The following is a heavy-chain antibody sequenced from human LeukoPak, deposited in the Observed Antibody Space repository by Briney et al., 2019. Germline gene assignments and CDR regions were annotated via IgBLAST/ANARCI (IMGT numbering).Heavy chain of an antibody. CDR1: GFTVSSNY. Sequence: GGSLRLSCAASGFTVSSNYMSWVRQAPGKGLEWVSVIYSGGSTYYADSVKGRSTISRDNSKNTLYLQMNSLRAEDTAIYYCARDERLLSFLKWGQGTLVTVSS. V-gene: IGHV3-53*01. CDR3: ARDERLLSFLK. J-gene: IGHJ4*02. D-gene: IGHD3-3*01. CDR2: IYSGGST.